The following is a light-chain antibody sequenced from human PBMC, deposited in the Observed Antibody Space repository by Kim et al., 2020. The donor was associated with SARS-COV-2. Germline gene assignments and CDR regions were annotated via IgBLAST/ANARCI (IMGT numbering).Light chain of an antibody. Sequence: DIQMTQSPSSLSASVGDRVTITCQASQDVSNYLHWYQQKPGKAPKLLIYDASNLETGVPSRFSGSGSGTDFTFTISSLQPEDIATYYCQQGGTFGQGTKVDIK. V-gene: IGKV1-33*01. CDR2: DAS. CDR1: QDVSNY. CDR3: QQGGT. J-gene: IGKJ1*01.